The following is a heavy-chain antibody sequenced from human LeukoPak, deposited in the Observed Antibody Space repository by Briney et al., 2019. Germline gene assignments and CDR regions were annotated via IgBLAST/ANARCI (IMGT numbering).Heavy chain of an antibody. CDR1: GGSISSYY. CDR3: ARSLGAKNWFDP. V-gene: IGHV4-59*01. D-gene: IGHD1-26*01. Sequence: SETLSLTCTVSGGSISSYYWSWLRQPPGKGLEWIGYIYYSGSTNYNPSLKSRVTISVDTSKNQFSLKLSSVTAADTAVYYCARSLGAKNWFDPWGQGTLVTVSS. J-gene: IGHJ5*02. CDR2: IYYSGST.